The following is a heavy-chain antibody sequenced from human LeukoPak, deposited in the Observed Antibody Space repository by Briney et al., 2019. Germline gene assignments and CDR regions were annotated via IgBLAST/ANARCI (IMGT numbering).Heavy chain of an antibody. J-gene: IGHJ3*01. CDR3: AEALRWLDAFDV. D-gene: IGHD2-21*01. Sequence: GGPLGLSCAASGFTFSSYAMSWVRQAPGKGLEWVSAISGSDGSTFYADSVKGRFTISRDNSKNTIYLQMHTLTAQETAVYQCAEALRWLDAFDVGNQGTMVTLS. V-gene: IGHV3-23*01. CDR1: GFTFSSYA. CDR2: ISGSDGST.